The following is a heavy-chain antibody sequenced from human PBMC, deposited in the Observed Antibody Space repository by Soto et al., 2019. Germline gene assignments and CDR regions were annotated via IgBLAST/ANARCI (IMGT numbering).Heavy chain of an antibody. CDR1: GYPVTAYY. D-gene: IGHD3-3*01. V-gene: IGHV1-2*02. Sequence: QLHLVQSGAVVKKPGASVTVSGSASGYPVTAYYMHWVRQAPGRGLEWMGGINPATGAAKYTQTFQGRGTMTRDTSTSTVFMELSGLTSEDTAVFYCARGGGVGVAGSAAFDMWGQGTLVTVSS. J-gene: IGHJ3*02. CDR3: ARGGGVGVAGSAAFDM. CDR2: INPATGAA.